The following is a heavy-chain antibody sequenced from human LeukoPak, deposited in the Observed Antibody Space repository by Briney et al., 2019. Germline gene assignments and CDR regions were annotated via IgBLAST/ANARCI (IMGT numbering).Heavy chain of an antibody. D-gene: IGHD3-10*01. J-gene: IGHJ4*02. V-gene: IGHV3-21*01. CDR2: ISSSSSYI. CDR1: GFTFSSYS. CDR3: ARDAIGQFGELFIFDY. Sequence: PGGSLRLSCAASGFTFSSYSMNWVRQAPGKGLEWVSSISSSSSYIYYADSVKGRFTISRDNAKNSLYLQMNSLRAEDTAVYYCARDAIGQFGELFIFDYWGQGTLVTVSS.